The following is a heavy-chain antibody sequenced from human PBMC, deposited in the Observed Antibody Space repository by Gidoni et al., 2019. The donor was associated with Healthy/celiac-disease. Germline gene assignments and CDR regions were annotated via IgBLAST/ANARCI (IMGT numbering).Heavy chain of an antibody. D-gene: IGHD2-2*01. J-gene: IGHJ4*02. V-gene: IGHV4-34*01. Sequence: QVQLQQWGAGLLKPSETLSLTCAVYGGSFSGYYWSWIRQPPGQGLEWIGEINHSGSTNYNPSLKSRVTISVDTSKNQFALKLSSVTAADTAVYYCARGPDIVVVPAAKKNFDYWGQGTLVTVSS. CDR1: GGSFSGYY. CDR2: INHSGST. CDR3: ARGPDIVVVPAAKKNFDY.